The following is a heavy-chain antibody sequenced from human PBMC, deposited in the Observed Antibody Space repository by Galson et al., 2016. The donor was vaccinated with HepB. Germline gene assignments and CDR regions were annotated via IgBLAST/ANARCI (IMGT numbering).Heavy chain of an antibody. J-gene: IGHJ4*02. V-gene: IGHV4-31*03. CDR2: IYYTGST. Sequence: TLSLTCTVSGGSISSGGYYWTWIRQHPGQGLEWIGYIYYTGSTYYNPSLKSRVSISMDTSKNHFSLRLTSLTAADTAVYFCGRGRQQVDYWGQGILVTVSS. D-gene: IGHD6-13*01. CDR3: GRGRQQVDY. CDR1: GGSISSGGYY.